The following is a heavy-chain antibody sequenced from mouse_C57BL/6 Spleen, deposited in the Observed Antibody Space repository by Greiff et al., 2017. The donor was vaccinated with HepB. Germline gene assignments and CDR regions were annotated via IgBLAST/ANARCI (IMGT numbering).Heavy chain of an antibody. CDR1: GFSLSTSGMG. V-gene: IGHV8-12*01. D-gene: IGHD2-4*01. CDR3: ARSLYYDYDGGYFDV. J-gene: IGHJ1*03. CDR2: IYWDDDK. Sequence: QVTLKESGPGILQSSQTLSLTCSFSGFSLSTSGMGVSWIRQPSGKGLEWLAHIYWDDDKRYNPSLKSRLTISKDTSRNQVFLKITSVDTADTATYYCARSLYYDYDGGYFDVWGTGTTVTVSS.